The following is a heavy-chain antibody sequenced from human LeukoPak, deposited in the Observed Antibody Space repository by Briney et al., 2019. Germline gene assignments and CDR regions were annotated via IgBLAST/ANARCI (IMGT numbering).Heavy chain of an antibody. Sequence: PGRSLRLSCAASGLTFSSNAMHWVRQAPGKGLEWVAVISYDGSNKYYADSVKGRFTISRDNSKNTLYVQMNSLRAEDTAVYYCASTPYSSGWPFDYWGQGTLVTVCS. CDR3: ASTPYSSGWPFDY. V-gene: IGHV3-30-3*01. CDR2: ISYDGSNK. J-gene: IGHJ4*02. D-gene: IGHD6-19*01. CDR1: GLTFSSNA.